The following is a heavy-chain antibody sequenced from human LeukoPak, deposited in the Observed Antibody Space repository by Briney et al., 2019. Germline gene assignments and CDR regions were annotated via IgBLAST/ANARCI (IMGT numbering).Heavy chain of an antibody. V-gene: IGHV3-20*04. J-gene: IGHJ4*02. Sequence: GGSLRLSCADSGFTFDDYGMSWVRQAPGKGLEWVSGINWNGGSTGYADSVKGRFTISRDNAKNSLYLQMNSLRAEDTALYYCAREQLDTAMVHYFDYWGQGTLVTVSS. CDR1: GFTFDDYG. CDR2: INWNGGST. D-gene: IGHD5-18*01. CDR3: AREQLDTAMVHYFDY.